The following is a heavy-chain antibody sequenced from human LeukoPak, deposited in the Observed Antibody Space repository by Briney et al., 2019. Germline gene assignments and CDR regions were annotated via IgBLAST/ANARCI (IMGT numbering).Heavy chain of an antibody. J-gene: IGHJ4*02. V-gene: IGHV1-69*04. Sequence: SVKVSCKASGGTFSSYAISWVRQAPGQGLEWMGRIIPILGIANYAQKFQGRVTITADKSTSTAYMELSSLRSEDTAVYYCATSSQGGSYYFDYWGQGTLVTVSS. CDR1: GGTFSSYA. CDR3: ATSSQGGSYYFDY. D-gene: IGHD1-26*01. CDR2: IIPILGIA.